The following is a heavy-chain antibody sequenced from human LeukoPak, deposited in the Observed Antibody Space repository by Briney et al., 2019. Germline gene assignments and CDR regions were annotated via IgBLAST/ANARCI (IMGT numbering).Heavy chain of an antibody. J-gene: IGHJ6*03. V-gene: IGHV3-21*04. CDR2: ISSTSSYI. Sequence: GGSLRLSCAASGFTFSTYTMNWVRQAPGKGLEWVSFISSTSSYIYYADSVKGRFTISRDNAKNSLYLQMNSLRAEDTALYYCARLRLWFGVVSYYMDVWGKGTTVTVSS. CDR1: GFTFSTYT. D-gene: IGHD3-10*01. CDR3: ARLRLWFGVVSYYMDV.